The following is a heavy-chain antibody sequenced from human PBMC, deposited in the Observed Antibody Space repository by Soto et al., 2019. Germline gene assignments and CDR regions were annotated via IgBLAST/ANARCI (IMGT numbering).Heavy chain of an antibody. CDR1: GGTFSNYA. Sequence: SVKVSCKASGGTFSNYAFSWVRQAPGQGLEWMGMIIPMFGTPNYAQKFQGRVTIAADESTTTAYMELSSLRSEDTAVYYCARPKDYDDCLDLWGQGTLVTVSS. CDR2: IIPMFGTP. V-gene: IGHV1-69*13. J-gene: IGHJ4*02. CDR3: ARPKDYDDCLDL. D-gene: IGHD3-22*01.